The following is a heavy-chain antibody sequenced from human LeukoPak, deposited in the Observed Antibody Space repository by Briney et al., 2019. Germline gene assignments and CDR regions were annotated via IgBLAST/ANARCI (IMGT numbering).Heavy chain of an antibody. V-gene: IGHV4-59*08. Sequence: PSETLSLTCTVSGGSISSYYWSWIRQPPGKGLEWIGYIYYSGSTNYNPSLKSRVTISVDTSKNQFSLKLSSVTAADTAVYYCARRETGILDAFDIWGQGTMVTVSS. CDR2: IYYSGST. J-gene: IGHJ3*02. CDR3: ARRETGILDAFDI. CDR1: GGSISSYY. D-gene: IGHD7-27*01.